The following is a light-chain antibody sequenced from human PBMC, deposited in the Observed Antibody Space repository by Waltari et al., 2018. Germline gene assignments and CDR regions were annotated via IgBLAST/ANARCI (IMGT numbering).Light chain of an antibody. J-gene: IGLJ7*01. CDR1: SSNIGNNY. CDR2: ENS. Sequence: QSVLTQPPSVSAAPGQRVTISCSGGSSNIGNNYVSWYRQFPGTAPKLLIYENSERPAGIPGQFSGSKSGTSVTLDITGLQAGDEADYCCGTWDSSLSGAVFGGGTHLTVL. CDR3: GTWDSSLSGAV. V-gene: IGLV1-51*02.